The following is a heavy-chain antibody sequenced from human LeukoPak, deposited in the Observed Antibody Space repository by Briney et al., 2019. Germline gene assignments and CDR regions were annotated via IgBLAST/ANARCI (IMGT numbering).Heavy chain of an antibody. CDR1: GYTFTSYA. CDR3: AREGYYYDSSGYQSIGD. Sequence: ASVKVSCKASGYTFTSYAMNWVRQAPGQGLEWMGIINPSGGSTSYAQKFQGRVTMTRDMSTSTVYMELSSLRSEDTAVYYCAREGYYYDSSGYQSIGDWGQGTLVTVSS. CDR2: INPSGGST. V-gene: IGHV1-46*01. D-gene: IGHD3-22*01. J-gene: IGHJ4*02.